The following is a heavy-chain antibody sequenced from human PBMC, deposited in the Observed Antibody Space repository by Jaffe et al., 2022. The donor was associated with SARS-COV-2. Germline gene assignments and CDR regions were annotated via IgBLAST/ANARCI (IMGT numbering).Heavy chain of an antibody. D-gene: IGHD3-9*01. CDR2: IYYSGST. V-gene: IGHV4-31*03. CDR3: ARTHYDILTGYYMGSPDAFDI. Sequence: QVQLQESGPGLVKPSQTLSLTCTVSGGSISSGGYYWSWIRQHPGKGLEWIGYIYYSGSTYYNPSLKSRVTISVDTSKNQFSLKLSSVTAADTAVYYCARTHYDILTGYYMGSPDAFDIWGQGTMVTVSS. J-gene: IGHJ3*02. CDR1: GGSISSGGYY.